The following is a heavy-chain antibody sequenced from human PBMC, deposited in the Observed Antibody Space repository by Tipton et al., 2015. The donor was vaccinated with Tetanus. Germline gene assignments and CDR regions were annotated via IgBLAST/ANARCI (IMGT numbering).Heavy chain of an antibody. J-gene: IGHJ4*02. CDR3: ARGEYGGSRFDY. CDR1: GGSISSYY. D-gene: IGHD4-23*01. Sequence: TLSLTCTVSGGSISSYYWSWIRQPPGKGLEWIGYIYYSGSTNYNPSLKSRVTISVDTSKNQFSLKLSSVTAADTAVYYCARGEYGGSRFDYWGQGTLVTVSS. CDR2: IYYSGST. V-gene: IGHV4-59*01.